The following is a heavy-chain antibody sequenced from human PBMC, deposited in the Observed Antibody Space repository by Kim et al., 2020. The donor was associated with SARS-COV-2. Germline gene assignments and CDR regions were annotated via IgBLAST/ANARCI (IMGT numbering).Heavy chain of an antibody. V-gene: IGHV1-18*04. CDR2: SSAYNGNT. CDR1: GYTFTSYG. J-gene: IGHJ4*02. Sequence: ASVKVSCKASGYTFTSYGISWVRQAPGQGLEWMGWSSAYNGNTNYAQKLQGRVTMTTDTSTSTAYMELRSLRSDDTAVYYCARSAYCSSTSCKSAPFDYLGQGTLVTVSS. D-gene: IGHD2-2*01. CDR3: ARSAYCSSTSCKSAPFDY.